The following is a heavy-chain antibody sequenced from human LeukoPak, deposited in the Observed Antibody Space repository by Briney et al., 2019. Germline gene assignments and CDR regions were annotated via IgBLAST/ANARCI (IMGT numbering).Heavy chain of an antibody. Sequence: SETLSLTCTVSGGSINSYYWSWIRQPPGKGLEWIGYIYYSGSTNYNPSLKSRVTISVDTSKNQFSLKLSSVTAADTAVYYCARAGWFGELAAPFDPWGQGTLVTVSS. V-gene: IGHV4-59*01. D-gene: IGHD3-10*01. J-gene: IGHJ5*02. CDR3: ARAGWFGELAAPFDP. CDR2: IYYSGST. CDR1: GGSINSYY.